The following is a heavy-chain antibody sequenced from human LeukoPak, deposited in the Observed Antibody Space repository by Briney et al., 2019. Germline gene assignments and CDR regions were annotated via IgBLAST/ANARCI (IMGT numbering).Heavy chain of an antibody. CDR1: GFTFSSYS. V-gene: IGHV3-21*01. Sequence: GGSLRLSCAAFGFTFSSYSMTWVRQAPGKGLEWVSSITGSSTYIDYADSVKGRFTISRDNAKNLLYLQMNSLRAEDTAVYYCARDLNFWSSYSTRGFDYWGQGTLVTVSS. J-gene: IGHJ4*02. D-gene: IGHD3-3*01. CDR2: ITGSSTYI. CDR3: ARDLNFWSSYSTRGFDY.